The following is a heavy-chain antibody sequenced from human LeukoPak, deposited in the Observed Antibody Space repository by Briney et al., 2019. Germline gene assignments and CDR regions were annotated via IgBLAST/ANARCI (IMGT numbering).Heavy chain of an antibody. Sequence: ASVKVSCKASGYTFTSYYMHWVRQAPGQGLEWMGIINPSGGSTSYAQKFQGRVTMTRDMSTSTVYMELSSLRSEDTAVYYCARAGGSDIVVVPAATGFDYWGQGTLVTASS. CDR1: GYTFTSYY. J-gene: IGHJ4*02. V-gene: IGHV1-46*01. CDR2: INPSGGST. CDR3: ARAGGSDIVVVPAATGFDY. D-gene: IGHD2-2*01.